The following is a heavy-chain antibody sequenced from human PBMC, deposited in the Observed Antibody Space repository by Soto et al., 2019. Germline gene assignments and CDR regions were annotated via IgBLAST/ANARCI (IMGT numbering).Heavy chain of an antibody. CDR2: VKQDGSEK. CDR3: ARDVIVAVIAKSALGEIDY. Sequence: GGSLRLSCAASGFTFSNYWMSWVRQAPGKGLEWVANVKQDGSEKYYVDSVKGRFTISRDNAKNSLYLQMNSLRAEDTAVYYCARDVIVAVIAKSALGEIDYWGQGTLVTVSS. V-gene: IGHV3-7*01. J-gene: IGHJ4*02. CDR1: GFTFSNYW. D-gene: IGHD2-21*01.